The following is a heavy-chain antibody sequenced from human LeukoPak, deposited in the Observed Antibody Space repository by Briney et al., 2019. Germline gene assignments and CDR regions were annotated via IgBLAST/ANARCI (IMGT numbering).Heavy chain of an antibody. CDR2: INQDGSDK. CDR3: VGGDY. J-gene: IGHJ4*02. V-gene: IGHV3-7*01. Sequence: GGSLRLSCAASGLTCIHWMNWVRQAPGKGLECVANINQDGSDKYYVDSVKGRFTISRDNTKNSLYLQMNSLRAKDTAVYYCVGGDYWGQGTLVTVSS. CDR1: GLTCIHW.